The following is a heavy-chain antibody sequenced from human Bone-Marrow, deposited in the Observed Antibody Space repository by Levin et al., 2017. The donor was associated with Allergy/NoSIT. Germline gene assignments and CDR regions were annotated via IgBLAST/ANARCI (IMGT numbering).Heavy chain of an antibody. D-gene: IGHD3-16*01. CDR2: ISKDSYRK. CDR3: VRDGGLIDY. J-gene: IGHJ4*02. V-gene: IGHV3-11*01. Sequence: GGSLRLSCAASGFTFSDYYMSWVRQAPGKGMEWISYISKDSYRKYYADSVRGRFTVSRDNTKSSLYLQMDGLTAEDTAVYYCVRDGGLIDYWGQGTLVTVSS. CDR1: GFTFSDYY.